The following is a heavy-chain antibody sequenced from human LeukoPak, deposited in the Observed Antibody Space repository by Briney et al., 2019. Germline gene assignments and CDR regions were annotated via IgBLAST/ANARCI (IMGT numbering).Heavy chain of an antibody. V-gene: IGHV3-74*01. CDR3: ARARGSSYGLFDY. D-gene: IGHD5-18*01. Sequence: GGSLRLSCAASGITISSHWMHWVRQALGKGLVWVSRINGEGLSTSYADSVQGRFTISRDNAKNTLYLQMNSLRAEDTAVYYCARARGSSYGLFDYWGQGTLVTVSS. CDR2: INGEGLST. CDR1: GITISSHW. J-gene: IGHJ4*02.